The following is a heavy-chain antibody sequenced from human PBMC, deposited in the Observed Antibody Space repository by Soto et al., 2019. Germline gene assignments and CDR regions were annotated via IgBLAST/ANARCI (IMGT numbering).Heavy chain of an antibody. CDR2: ISSDGAST. Sequence: EMQLVESGGGSVQPGGSLRLSCAASGFAFGTYWMHWVCQAPGKGLVWVSRISSDGASTSYADSVKGRFTISRDNAKNTLYLQMNSLRVEDTAVYYCAREMVEAPPFDNWGQGILVTVSS. D-gene: IGHD2-15*01. CDR1: GFAFGTYW. J-gene: IGHJ4*02. V-gene: IGHV3-74*01. CDR3: AREMVEAPPFDN.